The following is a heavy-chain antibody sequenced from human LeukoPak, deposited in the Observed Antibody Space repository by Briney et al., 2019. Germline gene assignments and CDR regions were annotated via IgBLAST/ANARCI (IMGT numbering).Heavy chain of an antibody. CDR2: INHSGST. CDR1: GGSISSSSYY. CDR3: ARGPYCSSTSCLPPYYYYGMDV. V-gene: IGHV4-39*07. D-gene: IGHD2-2*01. J-gene: IGHJ6*02. Sequence: SETLSLTCTVSGGSISSSSYYWGWIRQPPGKGLEWIGEINHSGSTNYNPSLKSRVTISVDTSKNQFSLKLSSVTAADTAVYYCARGPYCSSTSCLPPYYYYGMDVWGQGTTVTVSS.